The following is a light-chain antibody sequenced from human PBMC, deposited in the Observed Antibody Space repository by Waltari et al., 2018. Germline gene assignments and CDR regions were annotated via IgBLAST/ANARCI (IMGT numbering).Light chain of an antibody. CDR2: DAS. CDR1: QDISNY. Sequence: DIQMTQSPSSLSASVGDRVTITCQASQDISNYLNWYQQKPGKAPKLLIYDASNLETGVPSRFSGSRSGTHCTFTISSLQPEDIGTYYCLQFDTLPFTFGPGTKVDFK. V-gene: IGKV1-33*01. J-gene: IGKJ3*01. CDR3: LQFDTLPFT.